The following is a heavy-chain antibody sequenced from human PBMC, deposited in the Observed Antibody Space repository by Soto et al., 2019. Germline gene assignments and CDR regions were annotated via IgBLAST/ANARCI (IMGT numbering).Heavy chain of an antibody. Sequence: PSETLSLTCTVSGGSISSSSYYWGWIRQPPGKGLEWIGSIYYSGSTYYNPSLKSRVTISVDTSKNQFSLKLSSVSAADTAVYYCARAKSWGLRYYYGMDVWGQGTTVTVSS. J-gene: IGHJ6*02. CDR3: ARAKSWGLRYYYGMDV. D-gene: IGHD3-16*01. CDR1: GGSISSSSYY. V-gene: IGHV4-39*01. CDR2: IYYSGST.